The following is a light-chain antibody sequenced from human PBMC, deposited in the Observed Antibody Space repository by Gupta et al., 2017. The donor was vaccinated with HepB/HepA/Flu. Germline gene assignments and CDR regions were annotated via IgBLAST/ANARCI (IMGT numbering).Light chain of an antibody. J-gene: IGKJ4*01. CDR3: QQYDKWPLT. CDR1: QHVGTN. Sequence: EVVLPPSPILLSVSPGDRPTLSCRASQHVGTNFAWYQQKVGQAPRLLVYSASSRATSIPARFIGSGSETEFSLTINSLQYEDFALYFCQQYDKWPLTFGGGTRVE. CDR2: SAS. V-gene: IGKV3-15*01.